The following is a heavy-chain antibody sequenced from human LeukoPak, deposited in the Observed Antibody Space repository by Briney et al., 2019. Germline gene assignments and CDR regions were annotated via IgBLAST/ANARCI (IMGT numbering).Heavy chain of an antibody. CDR1: GGTFSSYA. V-gene: IGHV1-69*05. CDR2: IIPIFGTA. J-gene: IGHJ4*02. CDR3: ASGGSSYCGGDCYSTFDY. Sequence: SVKVSCKASGGTFSSYAISWVRQAPGQGLEWMGGIIPIFGTANYAQKFQDRVTITTDESTSTAYMELSSLRPEDTAVYYCASGGSSYCGGDCYSTFDYWGQGTLVTVSS. D-gene: IGHD2-21*02.